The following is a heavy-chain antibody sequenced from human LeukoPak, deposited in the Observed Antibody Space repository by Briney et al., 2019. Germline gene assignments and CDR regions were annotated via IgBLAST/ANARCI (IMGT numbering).Heavy chain of an antibody. CDR1: GVSLCCRGYY. V-gene: IGHV4-31*03. CDR2: IYYSGSP. J-gene: IGHJ5*02. CDR3: ATARDNWFDP. Sequence: SETLSLNCSVSGVSLCCRGYYWSSTRQHPGKGLGWIGYIYYSGSPYYIQSLKSRVTISVDTSNNQFSLKLSSVTAADTAVYYCATARDNWFDPWGQGTLVTVSS.